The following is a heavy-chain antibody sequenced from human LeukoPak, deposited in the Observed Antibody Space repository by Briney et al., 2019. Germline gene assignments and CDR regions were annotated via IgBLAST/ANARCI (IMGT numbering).Heavy chain of an antibody. CDR2: INPNSGGT. CDR1: GYIFTGYY. D-gene: IGHD3-3*01. J-gene: IGHJ5*02. V-gene: IGHV1-2*02. CDR3: ARDPTYYDFWSGYYTKEGFDP. Sequence: ASVKVSCKASGYIFTGYYMHWVRQAPGQGLEWMGWINPNSGGTNYAQKFQGRVTMTRDTSISTAYMELSRLRSDDTAVYYCARDPTYYDFWSGYYTKEGFDPWGQGTLVTVSS.